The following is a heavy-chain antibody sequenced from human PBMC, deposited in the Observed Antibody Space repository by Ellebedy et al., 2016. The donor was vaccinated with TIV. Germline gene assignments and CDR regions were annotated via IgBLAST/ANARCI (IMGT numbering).Heavy chain of an antibody. Sequence: GESLKISCQGSGYSFASQWISWVRQVPGKGLEWMGRIDPGDSYINYSPPFQGHVTFSTDKSISTAYLQWSSLKASDTAMYYCARHNTDDYYYGREVWGQGTTVTVSS. V-gene: IGHV5-10-1*01. J-gene: IGHJ6*02. D-gene: IGHD2/OR15-2a*01. CDR1: GYSFASQW. CDR2: IDPGDSYI. CDR3: ARHNTDDYYYGREV.